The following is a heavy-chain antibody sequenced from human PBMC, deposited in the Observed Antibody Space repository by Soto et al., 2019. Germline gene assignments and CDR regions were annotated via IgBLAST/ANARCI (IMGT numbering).Heavy chain of an antibody. CDR2: LIPIFGTA. V-gene: IGHV1-69*12. CDR1: GGTFSSYG. CDR3: ARAAQPRDYYYGMDV. J-gene: IGHJ6*02. Sequence: QVQLVQSGAEVKKPGSSVKVSCKASGGTFSSYGISWVRQAPGQGLEWMGGLIPIFGTANYAQKFQGRVTITADESTSTAYMELSSLRSEDTAVYYCARAAQPRDYYYGMDVWGQGTTVTVSS.